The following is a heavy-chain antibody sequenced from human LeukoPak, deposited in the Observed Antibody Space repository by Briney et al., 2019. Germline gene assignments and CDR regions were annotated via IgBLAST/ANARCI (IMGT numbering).Heavy chain of an antibody. V-gene: IGHV1-69*04. J-gene: IGHJ1*01. Sequence: SVKVSCKASGYALARYGITWVRQAPGQGLEWMGRIIPILGIANYAQKFQGRVTITADKSTSTAYMELSSLRSEDTAVYYCARDGNYDSSGYYHEYFQHWGQGTLVTVSS. CDR3: ARDGNYDSSGYYHEYFQH. CDR1: GYALARYG. CDR2: IIPILGIA. D-gene: IGHD3-22*01.